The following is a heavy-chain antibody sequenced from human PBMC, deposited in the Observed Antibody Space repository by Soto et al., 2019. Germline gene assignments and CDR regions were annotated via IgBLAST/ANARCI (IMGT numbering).Heavy chain of an antibody. Sequence: VASVKVSCKASGYTFTRYNVHWVRQAPGQGLEWMAIINPSGGTTYYVQKFEGRVTLTTDTSTSTVYMELNSLRSDDTAVYYCARVRGGGSEYFFDYWGQGTLVTVSS. D-gene: IGHD2-15*01. J-gene: IGHJ4*02. CDR2: INPSGGTT. V-gene: IGHV1-46*01. CDR3: ARVRGGGSEYFFDY. CDR1: GYTFTRYN.